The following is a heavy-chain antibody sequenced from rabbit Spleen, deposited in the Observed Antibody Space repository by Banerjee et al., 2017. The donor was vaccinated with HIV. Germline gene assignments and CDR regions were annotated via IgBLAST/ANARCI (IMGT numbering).Heavy chain of an antibody. CDR1: GFSFSSSYY. Sequence: QSLEESGGGLVTPGESLTLTCKVSGFSFSSSYYMCWVRQAPGKGLEWIACIYTGSGSTYYASWAKDRFTITKTSSTTVTLQMTSLTAADTATYFCARGGSFSGLSLWGPGTLVTVS. D-gene: IGHD5-1*01. CDR3: ARGGSFSGLSL. CDR2: IYTGSGST. J-gene: IGHJ4*01. V-gene: IGHV1S40*01.